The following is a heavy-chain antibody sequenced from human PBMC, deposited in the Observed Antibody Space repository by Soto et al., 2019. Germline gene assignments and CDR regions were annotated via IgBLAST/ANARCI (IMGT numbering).Heavy chain of an antibody. CDR2: ISWSGGST. J-gene: IGHJ4*01. Sequence: EVQLLESGGGSVQPGGSLRLSCAASGFNFNTQSMSWVRQAPGMGLEWVSAISWSGGSTYYADSVKGRFAISRDNSKNTLYLQINSLRAEDTVVYYCAKPDGATYNFRYWGQGALVIVSA. D-gene: IGHD1-1*01. V-gene: IGHV3-23*01. CDR3: AKPDGATYNFRY. CDR1: GFNFNTQS.